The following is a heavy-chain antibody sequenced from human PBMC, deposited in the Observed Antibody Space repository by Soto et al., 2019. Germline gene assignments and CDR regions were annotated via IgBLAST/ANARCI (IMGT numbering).Heavy chain of an antibody. CDR2: INHSGST. D-gene: IGHD4-17*01. J-gene: IGHJ6*02. Sequence: QVQLQPWGAGLLKPSETLSLTCAVYGGSFSGYYWSWIRQPPGKGLEWIGEINHSGSTNDNPSLKSRFTISVDTSKNQFPLKLSSVTAADTAVYYCARGSTVTTGDYYYYGMDVWGQGTTVTVSS. CDR1: GGSFSGYY. CDR3: ARGSTVTTGDYYYYGMDV. V-gene: IGHV4-34*01.